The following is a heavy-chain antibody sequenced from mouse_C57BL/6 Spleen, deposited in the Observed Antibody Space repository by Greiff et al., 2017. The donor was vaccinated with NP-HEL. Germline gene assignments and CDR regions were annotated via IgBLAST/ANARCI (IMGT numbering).Heavy chain of an antibody. V-gene: IGHV1-80*01. Sequence: QVQLQQSGAELVKPGASVKISCKASGYAFSSYWMNWVKQRPGKGLEWIGQIYPGDGDTNYNGKFKGKATLTADKSSSTAYMQLSSLTSEDSAVYFCARDTTVVAFDYWGQGTTLTVSS. CDR2: IYPGDGDT. D-gene: IGHD1-1*01. J-gene: IGHJ2*01. CDR1: GYAFSSYW. CDR3: ARDTTVVAFDY.